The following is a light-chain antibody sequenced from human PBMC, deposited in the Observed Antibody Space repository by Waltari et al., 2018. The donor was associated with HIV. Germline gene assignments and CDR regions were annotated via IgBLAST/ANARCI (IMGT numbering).Light chain of an antibody. V-gene: IGKV3-20*01. CDR1: QSVSSSY. CDR3: QQYDTSPWT. CDR2: AAS. Sequence: IVFTQSPGPLSLSPGERATLSSRASQSVSSSYLAWYQQKPGQAPRLLSYAASSTATDIPARFSGSGSVTDFTLSISRREPEDFAIYYCQQYDTSPWTFGQGTKVEIK. J-gene: IGKJ1*01.